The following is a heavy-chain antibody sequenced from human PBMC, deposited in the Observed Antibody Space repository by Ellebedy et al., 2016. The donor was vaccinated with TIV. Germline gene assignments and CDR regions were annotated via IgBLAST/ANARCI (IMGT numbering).Heavy chain of an antibody. CDR3: ARAATMPHAFDI. CDR2: ISYSGST. CDR1: GGSISSYY. J-gene: IGHJ3*02. V-gene: IGHV4-59*01. D-gene: IGHD2-2*01. Sequence: MPSETLSLTCTVSGGSISSYYWSWIRQPPGKGLEWIGYISYSGSTNYKSSLKSRVTISVDTSKNHFSLKLSSVTAADTAVYYCARAATMPHAFDIWGQGTMVTVSS.